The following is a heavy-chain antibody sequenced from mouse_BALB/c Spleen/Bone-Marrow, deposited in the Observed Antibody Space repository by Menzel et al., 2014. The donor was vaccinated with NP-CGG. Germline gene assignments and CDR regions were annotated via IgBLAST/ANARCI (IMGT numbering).Heavy chain of an antibody. CDR2: ISSGSSTI. J-gene: IGHJ2*01. V-gene: IGHV5-17*02. CDR1: GFTFSSFG. D-gene: IGHD3-1*01. Sequence: EVKVVESGGGLVQPGGSRKLSCAASGFTFSSFGMHWVRQAPEKGLEWVAYISSGSSTIYYADTLKGRFTISRDNPKNTLFLQMTSLRSEDTAMYYCARSGLRGYYFDYWGQGTTLTVSS. CDR3: ARSGLRGYYFDY.